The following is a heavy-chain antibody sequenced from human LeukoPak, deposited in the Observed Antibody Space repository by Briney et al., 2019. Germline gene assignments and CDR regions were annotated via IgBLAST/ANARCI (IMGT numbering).Heavy chain of an antibody. J-gene: IGHJ4*02. CDR3: ARVTSSSNIDVDY. Sequence: GGSLRLSCVASGFTFSSSWMSWVRQGPGKGLEWVASINQDEIHYVDAVKVRFTISRDNAKTSLYLQMNSLRAEDTAVYYCARVTSSSNIDVDYWGQGTLVTVSS. CDR2: INQDEI. V-gene: IGHV3-7*01. D-gene: IGHD6-13*01. CDR1: GFTFSSSW.